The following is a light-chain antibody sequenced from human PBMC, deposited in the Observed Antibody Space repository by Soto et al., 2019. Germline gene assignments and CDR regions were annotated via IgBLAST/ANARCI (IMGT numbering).Light chain of an antibody. CDR3: QQYANWPKT. J-gene: IGKJ1*01. CDR2: GAS. Sequence: ILMTQSPDTLSVSPGERATLACRASQSIAEKVVWYQQKSGQAPRLLIYGASTRAAGVPARFSGSGSGTEFTLTISSLQSADIEVYFCQQYANWPKTFGQGTKVEIK. V-gene: IGKV3-15*01. CDR1: QSIAEK.